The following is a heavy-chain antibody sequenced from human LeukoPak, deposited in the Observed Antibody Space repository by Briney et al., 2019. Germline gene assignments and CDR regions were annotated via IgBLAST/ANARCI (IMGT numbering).Heavy chain of an antibody. J-gene: IGHJ3*02. D-gene: IGHD3-3*01. CDR1: GGSISSGGYY. CDR3: ARWGVVFDAFDI. V-gene: IGHV4-31*03. CDR2: IYYSGST. Sequence: SQTLSLTCTVSGGSISSGGYYWSWIRQHPGKGLEWIGYIYYSGSTYYNPSPKSRVTISVDTSKNQFSLKLSSVTAADTAVYYCARWGVVFDAFDIWGQGTMVTVSS.